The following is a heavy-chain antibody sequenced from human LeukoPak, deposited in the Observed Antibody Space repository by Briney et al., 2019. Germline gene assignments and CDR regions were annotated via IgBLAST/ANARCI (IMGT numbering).Heavy chain of an antibody. D-gene: IGHD3-9*01. CDR1: AGSISSSSYY. CDR3: ARDAPVTDRLRYFDWLSRNWFAP. V-gene: IGHV4-39*07. Sequence: SETLSLTCTVAAGSISSSSYYWGWIRQPPGKGLEWIGRIYYSGSTYYNPSLKSRVTISVDTSKNQFSLKLSSVTAADTAVYYCARDAPVTDRLRYFDWLSRNWFAPWGQGTLVTVSS. CDR2: IYYSGST. J-gene: IGHJ5*02.